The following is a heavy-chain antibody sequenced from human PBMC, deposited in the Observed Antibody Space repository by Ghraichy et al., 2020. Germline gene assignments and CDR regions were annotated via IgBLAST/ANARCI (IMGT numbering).Heavy chain of an antibody. CDR1: GGSFSGYY. CDR2: INHSGST. D-gene: IGHD6-19*01. Sequence: SETLSLTCAVYGGSFSGYYWSWIRQPPGKGLEWIGEINHSGSTNYNPSLKSRVTISVDTSKNQFSLKLSSVTAADTAVYYCAREGPWLVLNHYYYYYMDVWGKGTTVTVSS. J-gene: IGHJ6*03. V-gene: IGHV4-34*01. CDR3: AREGPWLVLNHYYYYYMDV.